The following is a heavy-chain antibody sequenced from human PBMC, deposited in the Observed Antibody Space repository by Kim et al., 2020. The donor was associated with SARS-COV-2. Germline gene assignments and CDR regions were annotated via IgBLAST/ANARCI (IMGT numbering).Heavy chain of an antibody. J-gene: IGHJ6*02. CDR1: GFTFSSYG. Sequence: GGSLRLSCAASGFTFSSYGMHWVRQAPGKGLEWVAVISYDGSNKYYADSVKGRFTISRDNSKNTLYLQMNSLRAEDTAVYYCAKELVGSYYAGMDVWGQGTTVTVSS. CDR2: ISYDGSNK. D-gene: IGHD1-26*01. CDR3: AKELVGSYYAGMDV. V-gene: IGHV3-30*18.